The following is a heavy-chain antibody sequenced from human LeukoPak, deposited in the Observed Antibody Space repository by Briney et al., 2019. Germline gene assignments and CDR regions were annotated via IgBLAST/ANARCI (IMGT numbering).Heavy chain of an antibody. CDR1: GFTFSSYG. CDR3: AKVVSAAKPIDY. J-gene: IGHJ4*02. V-gene: IGHV3-30*18. CDR2: ISYDGSNK. D-gene: IGHD1-14*01. Sequence: LAGGSLRLSCAASGFTFSSYGMHWVRQAPGKGLEWVAVISYDGSNKYYADSVKGRFTISRDNSKNTLYLQMNSLRAEDTAVYYCAKVVSAAKPIDYWGQGTLVTVSS.